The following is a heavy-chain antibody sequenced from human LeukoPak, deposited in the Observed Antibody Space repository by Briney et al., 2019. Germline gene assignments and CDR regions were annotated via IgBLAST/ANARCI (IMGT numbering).Heavy chain of an antibody. CDR2: ISNSGST. CDR3: AREGGPYRPLDY. CDR1: GGSISSYY. J-gene: IGHJ4*02. Sequence: SETLSLTCTVSGGSISSYYWSWIRQPPGKGLEWIAYISNSGSTYYNPSLKSRVTMSEDTSKNQFSLKLSSVTAADTAVYYCAREGGPYRPLDYSGQGTLVTVSS. V-gene: IGHV4-59*12.